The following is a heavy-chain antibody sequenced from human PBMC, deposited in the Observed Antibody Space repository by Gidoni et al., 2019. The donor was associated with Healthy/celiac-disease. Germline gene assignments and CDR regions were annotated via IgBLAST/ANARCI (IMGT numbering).Heavy chain of an antibody. CDR3: AHRHGGRYYDSSGYYYEEH. V-gene: IGHV2-5*02. Sequence: QITLKESGPTLVKPTQTLTLTCTFSGFSLSTSGVGVGWIRQPPGKALEWLALIYWDDDKRYSPSLKSRLTITKDTSKNQVVLTMTNMDPVDTATYYCAHRHGGRYYDSSGYYYEEHWGQGTLVTVSS. CDR1: GFSLSTSGVG. D-gene: IGHD3-22*01. J-gene: IGHJ1*01. CDR2: IYWDDDK.